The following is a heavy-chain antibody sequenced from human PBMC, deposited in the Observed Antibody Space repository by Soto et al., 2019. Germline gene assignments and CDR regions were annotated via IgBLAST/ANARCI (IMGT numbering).Heavy chain of an antibody. CDR2: MNPNSGNT. CDR3: ARGRLRYFDWLSKPHYYYYMDV. Sequence: ASVKVSCKASGYTFTSYDINWVRQATGQGLEWMGWMNPNSGNTGYAQKFQGRVTMTRNTSISTAYMELSSLRSEDTAVYYRARGRLRYFDWLSKPHYYYYMDVWGKGTTVSVSS. D-gene: IGHD3-9*01. J-gene: IGHJ6*03. V-gene: IGHV1-8*01. CDR1: GYTFTSYD.